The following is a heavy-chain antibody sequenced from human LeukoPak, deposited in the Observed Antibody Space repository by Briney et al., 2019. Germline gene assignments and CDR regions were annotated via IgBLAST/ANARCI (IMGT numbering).Heavy chain of an antibody. V-gene: IGHV4-59*01. J-gene: IGHJ4*02. CDR3: ARDRAFDY. Sequence: TSETLSLTCTVSGGSISSYYWSWIRQPPGKGLERIGYIYYSGSTNYNPSLKSRVTISVDTSKNQFSLKLSSVTAADTAVYYCARDRAFDYWGQGTLVTVSS. CDR2: IYYSGST. CDR1: GGSISSYY.